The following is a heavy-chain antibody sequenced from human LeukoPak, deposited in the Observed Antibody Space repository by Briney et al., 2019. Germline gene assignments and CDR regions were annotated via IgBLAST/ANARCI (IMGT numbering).Heavy chain of an antibody. D-gene: IGHD3-22*01. Sequence: PSETLSLTCAVYGGSFSGYYWSWIRQPPGKGLEWIGEINHSGSTNYNPSLKSRVTISVDTSKNQFSLKLSSVTAADTAVYYCATTSYYYDSSGFDAFDIWGQGTIVTVSS. CDR1: GGSFSGYY. J-gene: IGHJ3*02. CDR3: ATTSYYYDSSGFDAFDI. CDR2: INHSGST. V-gene: IGHV4-34*01.